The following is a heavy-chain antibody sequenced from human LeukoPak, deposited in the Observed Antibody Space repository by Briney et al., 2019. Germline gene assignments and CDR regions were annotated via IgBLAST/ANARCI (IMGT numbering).Heavy chain of an antibody. D-gene: IGHD1-1*01. CDR1: GFTFSTHS. V-gene: IGHV3-48*02. CDR3: AGDGTGVLPVDVFDM. Sequence: GGSLRLSCAASGFTFSTHSMNWVRQAPGKGLEWLSFISHREGNTYYADSVRGRFTISRDNAQNSLFLQMNSLRDEDTGVYYCAGDGTGVLPVDVFDMCGQGTMVTVSS. CDR2: ISHREGNT. J-gene: IGHJ3*02.